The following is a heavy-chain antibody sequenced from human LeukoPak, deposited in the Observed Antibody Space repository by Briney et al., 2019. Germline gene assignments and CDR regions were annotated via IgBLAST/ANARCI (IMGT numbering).Heavy chain of an antibody. J-gene: IGHJ4*02. Sequence: GESLKISCKGSGYRFTNFWIAWVRQMPGKGLEWMGIIYPADSDTRYSPSFQGQVTISADKSITTAYLQWSSLKASDTAMYFCARSYGYSSSWYDYWGQGTLVTVSS. CDR3: ARSYGYSSSWYDY. V-gene: IGHV5-51*01. CDR2: IYPADSDT. CDR1: GYRFTNFW. D-gene: IGHD6-13*01.